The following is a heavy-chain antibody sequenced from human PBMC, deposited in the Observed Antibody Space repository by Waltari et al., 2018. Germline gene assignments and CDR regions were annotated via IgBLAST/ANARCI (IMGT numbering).Heavy chain of an antibody. Sequence: QVQLVQSGAEVKKPGASVKVSCKASGYTFTGYYMHWVRQAPGQGLEWMGRINPNSGGTNYAQKIQGRVTMTRDTSISTAYMELSRLRSDDTAVYYCATVPPGGTNDDAFDIWGQGTMVTVSS. D-gene: IGHD1-26*01. J-gene: IGHJ3*02. CDR3: ATVPPGGTNDDAFDI. CDR1: GYTFTGYY. CDR2: INPNSGGT. V-gene: IGHV1-2*06.